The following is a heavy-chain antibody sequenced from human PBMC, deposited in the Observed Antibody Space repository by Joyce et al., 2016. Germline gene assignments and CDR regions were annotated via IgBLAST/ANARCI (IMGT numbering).Heavy chain of an antibody. CDR3: ARAFLTGPYYFDY. D-gene: IGHD3-9*01. V-gene: IGHV4-61*01. CDR2: IYYSGST. Sequence: QVQLQESGPGLVKTSETLSLTCAVSGVSVNSASYFWTWIRQPPGKRLELIVYIYYSGSTKYNPALKSRVTLSVDTLRNQFSLNLRSVTAADTAVYYCARAFLTGPYYFDYWGQGTLVPVSS. CDR1: GVSVNSASYF. J-gene: IGHJ4*02.